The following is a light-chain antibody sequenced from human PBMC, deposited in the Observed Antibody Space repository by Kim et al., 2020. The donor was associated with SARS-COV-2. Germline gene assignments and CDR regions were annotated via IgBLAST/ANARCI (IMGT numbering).Light chain of an antibody. CDR3: QVWDSPSDEVI. J-gene: IGLJ2*01. V-gene: IGLV3-21*04. CDR1: DLETKR. Sequence: PGKTARIPCGGNDLETKRVHWYQQRPGQAPLVVIYYDNDRPSGIPERFSVSNSDNTATLTISRVEAGDEAAYYCQVWDSPSDEVIFGGGTQLTVL. CDR2: YDN.